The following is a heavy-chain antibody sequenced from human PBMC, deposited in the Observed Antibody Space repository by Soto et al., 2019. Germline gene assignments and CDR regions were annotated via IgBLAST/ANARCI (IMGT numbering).Heavy chain of an antibody. V-gene: IGHV3-21*01. CDR2: ISSSSSYI. Sequence: GGSLRLSCAASGFTFSSYSMNWVRQAPGKGLEWVSSISSSSSYIYYADSVKGRFTISRDNAKNSLYLQMNSLRDEDTAVYYCARVDSSGYYLVDYYYYGMDVWGQGTTVTVSS. J-gene: IGHJ6*02. CDR3: ARVDSSGYYLVDYYYYGMDV. CDR1: GFTFSSYS. D-gene: IGHD3-22*01.